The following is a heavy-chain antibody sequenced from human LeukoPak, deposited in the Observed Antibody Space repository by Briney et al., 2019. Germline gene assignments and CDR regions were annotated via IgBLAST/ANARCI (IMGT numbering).Heavy chain of an antibody. CDR3: ARDRKLTTVVNSPFDP. J-gene: IGHJ5*02. D-gene: IGHD4-23*01. Sequence: SETLSLTCSVSGGSISSVGYYWSWIRQHRGKGLEWIGYIYYSGSTYYNPSLKSRVTISVDKSKNQFSLKLRSVTAAATAVYYCARDRKLTTVVNSPFDPWGQGTLVTVSS. V-gene: IGHV4-31*03. CDR2: IYYSGST. CDR1: GGSISSVGYY.